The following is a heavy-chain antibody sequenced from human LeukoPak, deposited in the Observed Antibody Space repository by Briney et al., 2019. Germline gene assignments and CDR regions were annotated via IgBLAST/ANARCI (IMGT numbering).Heavy chain of an antibody. D-gene: IGHD4-17*01. CDR1: GGTFNTYA. CDR2: IIPVFGTP. V-gene: IGHV1-69*05. J-gene: IGHJ4*02. CDR3: ARMEGDYGVFVF. Sequence: SVKVSCKASGGTFNTYAFNWVRQAPGQGLEWMGRIIPVFGTPHYAQKYQGRLTITTDEFASTVYMELSSLRSQDTAIYYCARMEGDYGVFVFWGQGTLVTVSS.